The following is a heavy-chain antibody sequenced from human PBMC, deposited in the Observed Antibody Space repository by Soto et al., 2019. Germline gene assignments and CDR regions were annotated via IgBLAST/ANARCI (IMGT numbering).Heavy chain of an antibody. J-gene: IGHJ4*02. D-gene: IGHD1-26*01. V-gene: IGHV1-2*04. Sequence: GASVKVSCKASGYTFTGYYMHWVRQAPGQGLEWMGWINPNSGGTNYAQKFQGWVTMTRDTSISTAYMELSRLRSDDTAVYYCATSGGSYYTEFDYWGQGTLVTVSS. CDR2: INPNSGGT. CDR3: ATSGGSYYTEFDY. CDR1: GYTFTGYY.